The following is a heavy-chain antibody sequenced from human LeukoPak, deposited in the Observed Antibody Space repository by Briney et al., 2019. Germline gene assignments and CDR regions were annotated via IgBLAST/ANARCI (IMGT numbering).Heavy chain of an antibody. CDR3: ARDLGHDYGDFLDY. CDR2: IYSCGST. V-gene: IGHV3-53*05. J-gene: IGHJ4*02. Sequence: GGSLRLSCAASGFTVSSNYMSWVRQAPGKGLEWVSVIYSCGSTYYADSVKGRFTISRDNSKNTLYLQMNSLRAEDTAVYYCARDLGHDYGDFLDYWGQGTLVTVSS. D-gene: IGHD4-17*01. CDR1: GFTVSSNY.